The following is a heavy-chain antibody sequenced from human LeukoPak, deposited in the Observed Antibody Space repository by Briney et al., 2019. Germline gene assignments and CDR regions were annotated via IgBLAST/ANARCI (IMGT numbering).Heavy chain of an antibody. CDR3: ARAVKYYYDSSGYPKWFDP. D-gene: IGHD3-22*01. CDR2: IYYSGST. V-gene: IGHV4-59*01. CDR1: GGSISSYY. Sequence: SGTLSLTCTVSGGSISSYYWSWIRQPPGKGLEWIGYIYYSGSTNYNPSLKSRVTISVDTSKNQFSLKLSSVTAADTLEYYCARAVKYYYDSSGYPKWFDPWGQGTLVTVSS. J-gene: IGHJ5*02.